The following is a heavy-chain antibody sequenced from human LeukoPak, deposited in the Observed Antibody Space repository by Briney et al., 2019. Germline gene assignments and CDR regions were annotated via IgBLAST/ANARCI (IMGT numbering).Heavy chain of an antibody. CDR3: ARDKGHIVVAVAAIDAFDI. D-gene: IGHD2-15*01. Sequence: PGGSLRLSCAASGFTFSSYSMNWVRQAPGKGLEWVSSISSSSSYIYYADSVKGRFTISRDNAKNSLYLQMNSLRAEDTAVYYCARDKGHIVVAVAAIDAFDIWGQGTMVTVSS. CDR1: GFTFSSYS. V-gene: IGHV3-21*01. J-gene: IGHJ3*02. CDR2: ISSSSSYI.